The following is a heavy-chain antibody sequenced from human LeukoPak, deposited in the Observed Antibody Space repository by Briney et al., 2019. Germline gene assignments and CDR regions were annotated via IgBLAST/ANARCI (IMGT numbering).Heavy chain of an antibody. D-gene: IGHD3-3*01. Sequence: KPSETLSLTCAVYGGSFSGYYWSWIRQPPGKGLEWIGYIYYSGSTNYNPSLKSRVTISVDTSKNQFSLKLSSVTAAGTAVYYCARVLNDFWSGYYTSFDYWGQGTLVTVSS. J-gene: IGHJ4*02. V-gene: IGHV4-59*01. CDR3: ARVLNDFWSGYYTSFDY. CDR2: IYYSGST. CDR1: GGSFSGYY.